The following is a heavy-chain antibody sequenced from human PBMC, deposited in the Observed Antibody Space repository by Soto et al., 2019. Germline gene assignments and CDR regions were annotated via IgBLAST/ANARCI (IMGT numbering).Heavy chain of an antibody. V-gene: IGHV3-21*02. Sequence: DVQLVASGGGLVKPGGSLRLSCEASGFTFSTSAMHWVRQAPGKGLEWVASINSGSSHVKYADSVKGRFTISRDNANNSLSLHLSSLRVEDTAIYYCARGGGSLNYWGQGTLVTVSS. CDR1: GFTFSTSA. J-gene: IGHJ4*02. CDR3: ARGGGSLNY. CDR2: INSGSSHV. D-gene: IGHD2-15*01.